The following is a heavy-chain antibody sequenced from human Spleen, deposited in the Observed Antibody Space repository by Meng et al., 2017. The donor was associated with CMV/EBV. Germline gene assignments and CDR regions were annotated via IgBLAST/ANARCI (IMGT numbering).Heavy chain of an antibody. J-gene: IGHJ4*02. V-gene: IGHV4-39*07. CDR2: IYYSGST. CDR1: GGSISSSRYY. CDR3: AGITIFGVVKHDY. Sequence: QLQLQGPGPGLVKPSETLSLTCPVSGGSISSSRYYWGWIRQPPGKGLEWIGSIYYSGSTYYNPSLKSRVTISVDTSKNQFSLKLSSVTAADTAVYYCAGITIFGVVKHDYWGQGTLVTVSS. D-gene: IGHD3-3*01.